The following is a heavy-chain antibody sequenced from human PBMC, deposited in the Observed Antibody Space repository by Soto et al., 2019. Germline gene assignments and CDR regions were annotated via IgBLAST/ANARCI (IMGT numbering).Heavy chain of an antibody. V-gene: IGHV1-69*02. Sequence: ASVKVSCKASGGTFSSYTISWVRQAPGQGLEWMGRIIPILGIANYAQKFQGRVTITADKSTSTAYMELSSLRSEDTAVYYCARRGITMVRGVIIGSNAFDIWGQGTMVTVS. J-gene: IGHJ3*02. CDR1: GGTFSSYT. D-gene: IGHD3-10*01. CDR2: IIPILGIA. CDR3: ARRGITMVRGVIIGSNAFDI.